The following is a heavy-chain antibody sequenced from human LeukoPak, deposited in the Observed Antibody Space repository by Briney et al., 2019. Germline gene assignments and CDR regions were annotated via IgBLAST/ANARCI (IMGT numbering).Heavy chain of an antibody. CDR1: GFTFSSYW. D-gene: IGHD4-23*01. J-gene: IGHJ6*02. V-gene: IGHV3-7*01. CDR3: ARSYGGNPFHYGMDV. Sequence: GGSLRLSCAASGFTFSSYWMSWVRQAPGKGLEWVANIKQDGSEKYYVDSVKGRFTISRDNAKNSLYLQMNSLRAEDTAVYYCARSYGGNPFHYGMDVWGQGTTVTVSS. CDR2: IKQDGSEK.